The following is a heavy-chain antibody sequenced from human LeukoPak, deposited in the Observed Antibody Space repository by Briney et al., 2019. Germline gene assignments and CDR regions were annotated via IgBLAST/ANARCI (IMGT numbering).Heavy chain of an antibody. D-gene: IGHD4-17*01. CDR1: GFTFDDYA. J-gene: IGHJ4*02. V-gene: IGHV3-9*01. CDR3: AKDMSYGEYGIDY. CDR2: ISWNSGST. Sequence: GGSLRLSCAASGFTFDDYATHWVRQAPGKGLEWVSGISWNSGSTGYADSVKGRFTISRDNAKNSLYLQMNSLRAEDTALYYCAKDMSYGEYGIDYWGQGTLVTVSS.